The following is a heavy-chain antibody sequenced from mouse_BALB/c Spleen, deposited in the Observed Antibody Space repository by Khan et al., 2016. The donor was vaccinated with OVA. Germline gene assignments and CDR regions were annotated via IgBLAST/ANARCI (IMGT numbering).Heavy chain of an antibody. Sequence: VQLQQSGAELAKPGASVKMSCKASGYTFTTYWMHWVKQRPGQGLEWIGYINPTSGYTDYNEKFKDRATLSADISSSTAYMHLSSLTSEDSAVYYCTRDRIDYRGQGTTLTVSS. J-gene: IGHJ2*01. CDR3: TRDRIDY. CDR2: INPTSGYT. CDR1: GYTFTTYW. V-gene: IGHV1-7*01.